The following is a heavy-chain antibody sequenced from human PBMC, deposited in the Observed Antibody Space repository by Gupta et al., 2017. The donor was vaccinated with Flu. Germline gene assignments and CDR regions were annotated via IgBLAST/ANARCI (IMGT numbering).Heavy chain of an antibody. J-gene: IGHJ6*03. D-gene: IGHD1-7*01. Sequence: GLEWVSSISYSSSFIYTADSVKGRFTISRDNANHSLYLQMNSLRAEDTAVYYCATLSGSTIYYMDVWGEGTTVTVSS. CDR2: ISYSSSFI. CDR3: ATLSGSTIYYMDV. V-gene: IGHV3-21*06.